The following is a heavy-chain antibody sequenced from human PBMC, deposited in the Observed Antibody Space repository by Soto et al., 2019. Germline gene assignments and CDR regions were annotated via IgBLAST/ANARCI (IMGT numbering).Heavy chain of an antibody. CDR1: GFTFSSYA. CDR3: TKGWSSGWYYYFDY. V-gene: IGHV3-23*01. J-gene: IGHJ4*02. CDR2: MSGSGTGT. D-gene: IGHD6-19*01. Sequence: GGSLRLSCAASGFTFSSYAMSWVRQAPGKGLEWVSAMSGSGTGTYYADSVKGRFTISRYKSKNTLYLQMNSLKAEDTAVYYCTKGWSSGWYYYFDYWGQGTLVTVSS.